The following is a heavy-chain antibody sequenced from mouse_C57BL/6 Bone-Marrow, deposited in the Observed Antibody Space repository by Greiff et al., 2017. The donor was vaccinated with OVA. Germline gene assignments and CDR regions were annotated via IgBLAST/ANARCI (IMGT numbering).Heavy chain of an antibody. Sequence: VQLQQPGAELVKPGASVKMSCKASGYTFTSYWITWVKQRPGHGLEWIGDIYPGSGSTNYNEKFKSKATLTVDTSSSTAYMQLSSLTSEDSAVYYCARGRYENAMDCWGQGTSVTVSS. V-gene: IGHV1-55*01. J-gene: IGHJ4*01. CDR3: ARGRYENAMDC. CDR2: IYPGSGST. CDR1: GYTFTSYW. D-gene: IGHD1-1*01.